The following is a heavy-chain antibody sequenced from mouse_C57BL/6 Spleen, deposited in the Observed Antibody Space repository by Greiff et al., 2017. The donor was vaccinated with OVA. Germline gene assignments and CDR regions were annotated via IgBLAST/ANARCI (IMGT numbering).Heavy chain of an antibody. D-gene: IGHD3-2*02. Sequence: QVQLQQPGAELVKPGASVKLSCKASGYTFTSYWMQWVKQRPGQGLEWIGEIDPSDSYTNYNQKFKGKATLTVDTSSSTAYMQLSSLTSEDSAVYYCAREPLSSRLQDYAMDYWGQGTTLTVSS. CDR1: GYTFTSYW. V-gene: IGHV1-50*01. CDR3: AREPLSSRLQDYAMDY. J-gene: IGHJ2*01. CDR2: IDPSDSYT.